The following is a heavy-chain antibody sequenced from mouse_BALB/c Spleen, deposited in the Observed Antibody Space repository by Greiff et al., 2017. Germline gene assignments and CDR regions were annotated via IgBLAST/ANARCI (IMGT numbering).Heavy chain of an antibody. J-gene: IGHJ4*01. CDR3: ARHLYRYDAAMDY. CDR2: IWSDGST. D-gene: IGHD2-14*01. V-gene: IGHV2-6-2*01. CDR1: GFSLTSYG. Sequence: QVHVKQSGPDLVAPSQSLSITCTVSGFSLTSYGVHWVRQPPGKGLEWLVVIWSDGSTTYNSALKSRLSISKDNSKSQVFLKMNSLQTDDTAMYYCARHLYRYDAAMDYWGQGTSVTVSS.